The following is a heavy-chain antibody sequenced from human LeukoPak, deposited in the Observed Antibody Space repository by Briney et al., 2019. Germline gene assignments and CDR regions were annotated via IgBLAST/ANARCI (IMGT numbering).Heavy chain of an antibody. CDR3: ARVGYYESSGYYSNFDY. D-gene: IGHD3-22*01. V-gene: IGHV1-46*01. CDR2: INPSGGST. CDR1: GYTFTSYY. Sequence: ASVKVSCKASGYTFTSYYMHWVRQAPGQGLEWMGIINPSGGSTSYAQKFQGRVTMTRDTSTSTVYMELSSLRSEDTAVYYCARVGYYESSGYYSNFDYWGQGTLVTVSS. J-gene: IGHJ4*02.